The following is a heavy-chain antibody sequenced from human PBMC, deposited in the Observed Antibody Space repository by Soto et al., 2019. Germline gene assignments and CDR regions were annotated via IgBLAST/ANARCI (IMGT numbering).Heavy chain of an antibody. CDR2: IIPIFGTA. V-gene: IGHV1-69*13. D-gene: IGHD5-12*01. J-gene: IGHJ4*02. CDR3: ARGSGGYNLNLLSY. CDR1: GGTLSSYA. Sequence: SVKVSCKASGGTLSSYAISWVRQAPGQGLEWMGGIIPIFGTANYAQKFQGRVTITADESTSTAYMELSSLRSEDTAVYYCARGSGGYNLNLLSYWGQGTLVTVSS.